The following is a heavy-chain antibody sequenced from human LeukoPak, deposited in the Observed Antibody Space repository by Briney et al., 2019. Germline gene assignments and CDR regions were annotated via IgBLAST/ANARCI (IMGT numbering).Heavy chain of an antibody. CDR2: ITSSSDYI. J-gene: IGHJ4*02. D-gene: IGHD3-22*01. V-gene: IGHV3-21*01. Sequence: PGGSLRLSCAASGFTFSSHSMNWVRQAPGKGLEWVSVITSSSDYIYYADSLKGRFTVSRDNAKNSLYLQVSSLRAEDTAVYYCVRESVYYDSSGYYNVLDYWGQGTLVTVSS. CDR3: VRESVYYDSSGYYNVLDY. CDR1: GFTFSSHS.